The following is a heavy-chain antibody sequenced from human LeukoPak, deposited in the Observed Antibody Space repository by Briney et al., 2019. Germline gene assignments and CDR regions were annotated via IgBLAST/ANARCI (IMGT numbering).Heavy chain of an antibody. J-gene: IGHJ4*02. CDR2: IYHSGST. V-gene: IGHV4-38-2*01. D-gene: IGHD3-3*01. CDR1: GYSISSGYY. Sequence: PSETLSLTCAVSGYSISSGYYWGWIRQPPGKGLEWIGGIYHSGSTYYNPSLKSRVTISVDTSKNQFSLKLSSLTAADTAVYYCARLDHYDFWSGLYFDYWGQGTLVTVSS. CDR3: ARLDHYDFWSGLYFDY.